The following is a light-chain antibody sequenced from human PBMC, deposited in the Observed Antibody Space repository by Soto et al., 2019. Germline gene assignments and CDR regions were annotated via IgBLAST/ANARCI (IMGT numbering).Light chain of an antibody. CDR1: QSVSSY. CDR3: QQRSNWPLRYT. CDR2: DAS. V-gene: IGKV3-11*01. Sequence: EIVLTQSPATLSLSPGERATLSCRASQSVSSYLAWYQQKPGQAPRLLIYDASNRATGIPARFSGSGSGTDFTLTISSLEPEDFAVYYCQQRSNWPLRYTFGQGTK. J-gene: IGKJ2*01.